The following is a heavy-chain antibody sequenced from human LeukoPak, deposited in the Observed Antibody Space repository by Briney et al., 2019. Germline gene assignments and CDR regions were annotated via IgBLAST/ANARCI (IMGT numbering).Heavy chain of an antibody. J-gene: IGHJ4*02. CDR1: GFTFSSYD. V-gene: IGHV3-30*03. D-gene: IGHD2-15*01. Sequence: GGSLRLSCAASGFTFSSYDMHWVRQAPGKGLEWVAVISYDGSNKYYADSVKGRFTISRDNSKNTLYLQMNSMRAEDTAVYYCARERSGDRRDYFDYWGQGTLVTVSS. CDR2: ISYDGSNK. CDR3: ARERSGDRRDYFDY.